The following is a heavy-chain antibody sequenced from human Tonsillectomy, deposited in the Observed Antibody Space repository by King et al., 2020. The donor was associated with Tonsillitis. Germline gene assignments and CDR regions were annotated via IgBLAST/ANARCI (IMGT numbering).Heavy chain of an antibody. CDR1: GGSISSYY. J-gene: IGHJ4*02. CDR2: IYYSGST. D-gene: IGHD3-22*01. Sequence: QLQESGPGLVKPSETLSLTCTVSGGSISSYYWSWIRQPPGKGLEWIGYIYYSGSTNYNPSLKSRVTISVDTSKNQFSLKLSSVTASDTAVYYCARGDSITMIPSDYWGQGTLVTVSS. V-gene: IGHV4-59*01. CDR3: ARGDSITMIPSDY.